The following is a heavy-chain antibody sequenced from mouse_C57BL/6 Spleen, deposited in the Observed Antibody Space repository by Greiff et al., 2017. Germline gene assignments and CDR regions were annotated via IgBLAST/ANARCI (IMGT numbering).Heavy chain of an antibody. J-gene: IGHJ4*01. Sequence: EVQLQQSVAELVRPGASVKLSCTASGFNIKNTYMHWVKQRPEQCLEWIARFVPAHGNTKYAPKFQGKDTITAETSSNTAYLQLSRLTSEDTAIYYCALTVVANYAMDYWGQGSSVTVTS. CDR1: GFNIKNTY. D-gene: IGHD1-1*01. CDR2: FVPAHGNT. V-gene: IGHV14-3*01. CDR3: ALTVVANYAMDY.